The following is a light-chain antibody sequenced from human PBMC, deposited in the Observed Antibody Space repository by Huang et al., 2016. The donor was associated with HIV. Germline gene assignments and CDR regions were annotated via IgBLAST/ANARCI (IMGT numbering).Light chain of an antibody. J-gene: IGKJ1*01. CDR2: GAS. CDR3: QQYYTTPWT. CDR1: QGINNS. Sequence: DIHMTQSPSSLSASVGDRVTITCRESQGINNSLAVYQQKTGEAPKPLIYGASRLESGVPSRFSGSGSVTDYTLTISSLRPEDCATYYCQQYYTTPWTFGQGPRWKSN. V-gene: IGKV1-NL1*01.